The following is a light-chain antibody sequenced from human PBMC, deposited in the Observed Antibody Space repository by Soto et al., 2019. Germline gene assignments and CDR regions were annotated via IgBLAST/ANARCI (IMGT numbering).Light chain of an antibody. J-gene: IGKJ2*01. V-gene: IGKV1-8*01. CDR1: QGISSY. Sequence: AIRMTQSPSSLSASTGDRVTITCRASQGISSYLAWYQQKPGKAPKLLIYAASTLQSSVPSRFSGSGSGTDFTLTIRCLQSEDFATYYCQQYYSYPPTFGQGTKLEIK. CDR3: QQYYSYPPT. CDR2: AAS.